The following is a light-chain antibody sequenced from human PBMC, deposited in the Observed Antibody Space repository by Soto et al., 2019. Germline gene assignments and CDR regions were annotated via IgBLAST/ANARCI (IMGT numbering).Light chain of an antibody. J-gene: IGLJ1*01. CDR2: DVS. CDR3: SSYTSSSTYV. V-gene: IGLV2-14*01. CDR1: SSDVGGYNY. Sequence: QSALTQPASVSGSPGQSITISCTGTSSDVGGYNYVSWYQQYPDKAPKLMIYDVSNRPSGVSNRFSGSKSGSTASLTISGLQAEDEADYYCSSYTSSSTYVFGTGTKVTVL.